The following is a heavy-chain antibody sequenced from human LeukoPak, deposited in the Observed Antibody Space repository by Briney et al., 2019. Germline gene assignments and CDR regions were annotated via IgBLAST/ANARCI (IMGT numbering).Heavy chain of an antibody. CDR3: ARAIYDSSGFGDY. V-gene: IGHV3-7*01. D-gene: IGHD3-22*01. Sequence: PGGSLRLSCAASGFTFSSYWMSWVRQAPGKGLEWVANIKQDGSEKYYVDSVKGRFTISRDSAKNSLYLQMNSLRDEDTAVYYCARAIYDSSGFGDYWGQGTLVTVSS. CDR1: GFTFSSYW. CDR2: IKQDGSEK. J-gene: IGHJ4*02.